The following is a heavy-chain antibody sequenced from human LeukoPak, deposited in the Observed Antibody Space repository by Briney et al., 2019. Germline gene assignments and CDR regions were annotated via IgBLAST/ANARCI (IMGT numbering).Heavy chain of an antibody. CDR3: ARLDSSSWYLGFDY. CDR2: IYYSGST. Sequence: SETLSLTCTVSGGSISSSSYYWGWIRQPPGKGLEWIGSIYYSGSTYYNPSLKSRVTISVGTSKNQFSLKLSFVTAADTAVYYCARLDSSSWYLGFDYWGQGTLVTVSS. V-gene: IGHV4-39*01. J-gene: IGHJ4*02. CDR1: GGSISSSSYY. D-gene: IGHD6-13*01.